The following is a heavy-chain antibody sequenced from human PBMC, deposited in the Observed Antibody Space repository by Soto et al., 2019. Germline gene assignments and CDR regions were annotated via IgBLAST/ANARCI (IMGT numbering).Heavy chain of an antibody. J-gene: IGHJ4*02. CDR3: ATSGGYSYGYSDY. Sequence: AVKVSCKASGYSFTTYGISWVRQAPGQGLEWMGWISAYNGNTNYAQKLQGRVTMTTDTSTRTAYLGLRSLRFADTAVYFCATSGGYSYGYSDYWGQRTLVTVSS. V-gene: IGHV1-18*01. D-gene: IGHD5-18*01. CDR2: ISAYNGNT. CDR1: GYSFTTYG.